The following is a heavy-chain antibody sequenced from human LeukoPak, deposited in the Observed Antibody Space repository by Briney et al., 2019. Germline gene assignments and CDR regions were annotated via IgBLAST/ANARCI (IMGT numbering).Heavy chain of an antibody. J-gene: IGHJ3*02. CDR2: ISSSSSYI. V-gene: IGHV3-21*04. CDR1: GFIFSSYS. Sequence: GGSLRLSCAASGFIFSSYSMNWVRQAPGKGLEWVSSISSSSSYIYYADSLKGRFTISRDNAKNSLYLQMNSLRAEDTAVYYCAKVMVRGIPADAFDIWGQGTMVTVSS. D-gene: IGHD3-10*01. CDR3: AKVMVRGIPADAFDI.